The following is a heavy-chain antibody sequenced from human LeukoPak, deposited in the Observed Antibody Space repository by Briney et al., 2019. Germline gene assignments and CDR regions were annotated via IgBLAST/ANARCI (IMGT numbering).Heavy chain of an antibody. CDR2: INPNSGGT. V-gene: IGHV1-2*06. CDR3: ATTHYYDSSGYG. J-gene: IGHJ4*02. D-gene: IGHD3-22*01. Sequence: ASVKVSCKASGYTFTGYYMHWVRQAPGQGLEWMGRINPNSGGTNYAQKFQGRVTMTEDTSTDTAYMELSSLRSEDTAVYYCATTHYYDSSGYGWGQGTLVTVSS. CDR1: GYTFTGYY.